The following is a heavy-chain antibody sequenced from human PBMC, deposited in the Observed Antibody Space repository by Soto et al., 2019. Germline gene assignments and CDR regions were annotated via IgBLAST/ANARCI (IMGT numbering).Heavy chain of an antibody. Sequence: SETLSLTCTVSGGSISSSSYYCGWIRQPPGKGLAWIGSIYYSVSTYYNPSLKSRVTISVDTSKNQFSLKLSSVTAADTAVYYCARSDYGDSDYGGQGTLVTVSS. J-gene: IGHJ4*02. V-gene: IGHV4-39*01. CDR2: IYYSVST. D-gene: IGHD4-17*01. CDR3: ARSDYGDSDY. CDR1: GGSISSSSYY.